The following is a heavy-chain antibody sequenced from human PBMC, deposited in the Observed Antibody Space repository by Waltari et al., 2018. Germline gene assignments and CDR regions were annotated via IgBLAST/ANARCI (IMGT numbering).Heavy chain of an antibody. CDR1: GFTFSSYA. J-gene: IGHJ4*02. Sequence: EVQLLESGGGLVQPGGSLRLSCAASGFTFSSYAMSWVRQAPGKGLEWVSVIYSGGSTYYADSVKGRFTISRDNSKNTLYLQMNSLRAEDTAVYYCAKLWFGVQALNWGQGTLVTVSS. CDR2: IYSGGST. V-gene: IGHV3-23*03. D-gene: IGHD3-10*01. CDR3: AKLWFGVQALN.